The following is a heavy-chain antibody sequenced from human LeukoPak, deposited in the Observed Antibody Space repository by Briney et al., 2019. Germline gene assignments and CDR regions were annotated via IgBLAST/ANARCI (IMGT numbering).Heavy chain of an antibody. CDR2: IWYDGSNK. CDR3: ARDDYYDSSGYYPRH. V-gene: IGHV3-33*01. J-gene: IGHJ4*02. Sequence: GGSLRLSCAASGFTFSSYGMHWVRQALGKGLEWVAVIWYDGSNKYYADSVKGRFTISRDNSKNTLYLQMNSLRAEDTAVYYCARDDYYDSSGYYPRHWGQGTLVTVSS. CDR1: GFTFSSYG. D-gene: IGHD3-22*01.